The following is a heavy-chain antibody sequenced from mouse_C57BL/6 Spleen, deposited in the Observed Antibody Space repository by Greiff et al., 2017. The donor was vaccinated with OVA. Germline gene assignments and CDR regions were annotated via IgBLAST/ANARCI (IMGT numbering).Heavy chain of an antibody. CDR3: ASPDYGNFAMDY. V-gene: IGHV1-53*01. CDR1: GYTFTSYW. CDR2: INPSNGGT. J-gene: IGHJ4*01. Sequence: VQLQQPGPELVKPGASVKLSCKASGYTFTSYWMHWVKQRPGQGLEWIGNINPSNGGTNYNEKFKSKATLTVDKSSSTAYMQLSSLTSEDSAVYYCASPDYGNFAMDYWGQGTSVTVSS. D-gene: IGHD2-1*01.